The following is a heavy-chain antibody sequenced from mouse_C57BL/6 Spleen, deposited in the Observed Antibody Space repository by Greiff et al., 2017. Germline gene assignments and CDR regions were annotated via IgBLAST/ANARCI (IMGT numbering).Heavy chain of an antibody. CDR3: ARGCITTVVAHRYFDV. Sequence: EVQGVESGEGLVKPGGSLKFSCAASGFTFSSYAMSWVRQTPEKRLEWVAYISSDGDYINYADTVKGRFTISRDNARDTQYLQMISLKSEDTAMYYCARGCITTVVAHRYFDVWGTGTTLTVSS. J-gene: IGHJ1*03. V-gene: IGHV5S21*01. D-gene: IGHD1-1*01. CDR2: ISSDGDYI. CDR1: GFTFSSYA.